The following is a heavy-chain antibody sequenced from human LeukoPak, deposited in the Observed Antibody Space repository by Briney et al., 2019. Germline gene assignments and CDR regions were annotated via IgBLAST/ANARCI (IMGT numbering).Heavy chain of an antibody. Sequence: PSETLSLTCTVSGVSISSSNSYWGWIRQPPGKGLEWVVSSNYIGSTYYNPALKSRVTISVDTSKNQFSLKLRSVTAADRAVYYCAGHVNSNGSPSDYWGQGTLVTVSS. V-gene: IGHV4-39*01. CDR2: SNYIGST. J-gene: IGHJ4*02. D-gene: IGHD1-26*01. CDR3: AGHVNSNGSPSDY. CDR1: GVSISSSNSY.